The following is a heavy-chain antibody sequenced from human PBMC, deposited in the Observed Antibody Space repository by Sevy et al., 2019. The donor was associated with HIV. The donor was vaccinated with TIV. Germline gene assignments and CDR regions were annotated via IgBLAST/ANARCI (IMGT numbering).Heavy chain of an antibody. J-gene: IGHJ4*02. V-gene: IGHV4-59*01. Sequence: SETLSLTCTVSGDFINLYFWSWIRQPPGKGLEWIGYIFSSGSTNYNPSLKSRATISLATSKDQFSLKLTSVTAADTAIYYCARESIGSVGDFDSCGQGTLVTVSS. CDR2: IFSSGST. CDR1: GDFINLYF. D-gene: IGHD6-6*01. CDR3: ARESIGSVGDFDS.